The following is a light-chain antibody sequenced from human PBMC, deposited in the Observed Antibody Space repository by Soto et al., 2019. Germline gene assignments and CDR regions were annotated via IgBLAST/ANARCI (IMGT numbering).Light chain of an antibody. CDR1: SSDVGGYKF. CDR2: EVN. J-gene: IGLJ3*02. Sequence: QSVLTQPASVSGSPGQSITISCTGTSSDVGGYKFVSWYQQHPGNAPKLMIYEVNIRPSGVSNRFSGSKSGNTASLTISGLQAEDEAAYYCISYTRTSTWVFGGGTKLTVL. CDR3: ISYTRTSTWV. V-gene: IGLV2-14*01.